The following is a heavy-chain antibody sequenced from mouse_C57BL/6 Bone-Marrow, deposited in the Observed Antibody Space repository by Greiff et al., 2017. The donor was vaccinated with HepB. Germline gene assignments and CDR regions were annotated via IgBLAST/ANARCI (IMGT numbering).Heavy chain of an antibody. CDR1: GYTFTSYG. V-gene: IGHV1-81*01. CDR2: IYPRSGNT. J-gene: IGHJ1*03. Sequence: VQLVESGAELARPGASVKLSCKASGYTFTSYGISWVKQRTGQGLEWIGEIYPRSGNTYYNEKFKGKATLTANKSSSTAYMELRILTSEDSAVYFCASLITPRYFDVWGTGTTVTVSS. D-gene: IGHD1-1*01. CDR3: ASLITPRYFDV.